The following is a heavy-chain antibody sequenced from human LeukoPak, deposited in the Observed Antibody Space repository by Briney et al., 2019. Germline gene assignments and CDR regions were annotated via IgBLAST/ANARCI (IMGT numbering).Heavy chain of an antibody. CDR1: GFTFSSYG. J-gene: IGHJ6*03. Sequence: GRSLRLSCAASGFTFSSYGMHWVRQAPGKGLEWVAVISYDGSNKHYADSVKGRYTISRDNSKNTLYLQMNSLRAEDTAVYYCAKDYAFCGGDCWYYYYMDVWGKGTTVTVSS. D-gene: IGHD2-21*02. CDR3: AKDYAFCGGDCWYYYYMDV. V-gene: IGHV3-30*18. CDR2: ISYDGSNK.